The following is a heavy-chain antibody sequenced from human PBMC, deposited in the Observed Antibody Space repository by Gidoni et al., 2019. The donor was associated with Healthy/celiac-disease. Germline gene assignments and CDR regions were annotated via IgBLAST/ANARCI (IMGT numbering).Heavy chain of an antibody. CDR3: ARTSTPTVTTDWYFDL. V-gene: IGHV3-13*05. CDR2: IGTAGDP. D-gene: IGHD4-17*01. CDR1: GFTFSSYD. J-gene: IGHJ2*01. Sequence: EVQLVESGGGLVQPGGSLRLSCAASGFTFSSYDMHWVRQATGKGLEWVSAIGTAGDPYYPGSVKGRFTISRENAKNSLYLQMNSLRAGDTAVYYCARTSTPTVTTDWYFDLWGRGTLVTVSS.